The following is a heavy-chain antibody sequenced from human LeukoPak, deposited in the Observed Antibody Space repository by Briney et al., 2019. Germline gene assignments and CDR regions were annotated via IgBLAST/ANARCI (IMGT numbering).Heavy chain of an antibody. Sequence: ASVKVSCKASGYTFTSYDINRVGQATGQGLEWMGWMNPNSGNTDYAQKFQGRVTMTRNTSISTAYMELSSLRSEDTAVYYCARGSNKQWGGGIDYWGQGTLVTVSS. D-gene: IGHD6-19*01. V-gene: IGHV1-8*01. J-gene: IGHJ4*02. CDR2: MNPNSGNT. CDR3: ARGSNKQWGGGIDY. CDR1: GYTFTSYD.